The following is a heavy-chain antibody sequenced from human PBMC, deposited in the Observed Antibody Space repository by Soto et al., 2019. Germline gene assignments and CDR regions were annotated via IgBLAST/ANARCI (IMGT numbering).Heavy chain of an antibody. Sequence: PSETLSLTCTVSGGSISSSSYYWGWIRQPPGKGLEWIGSIYYSGSTYYNPSLKSRVTISVDTSKNQFSLKLSSVTAADTAVYYCARPEGKVDVWGKGTTVTVSS. CDR1: GGSISSSSYY. CDR3: ARPEGKVDV. J-gene: IGHJ6*04. CDR2: IYYSGST. V-gene: IGHV4-39*01.